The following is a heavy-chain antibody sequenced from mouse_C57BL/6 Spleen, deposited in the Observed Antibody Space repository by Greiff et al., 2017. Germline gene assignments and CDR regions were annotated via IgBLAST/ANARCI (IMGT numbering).Heavy chain of an antibody. J-gene: IGHJ3*01. D-gene: IGHD2-1*01. CDR3: AIDRGNSAWFAY. V-gene: IGHV5-4*01. Sequence: EVMLVESGGGLVKPGGSLKLSCAASGFTFSSYAMSWVRQTPEKRLEWVATISAGGSYTYYPDNVKGRFTISRDNAKNNLYLQMSHLKSEDTAMYYCAIDRGNSAWFAYWGQGTLVTVSA. CDR1: GFTFSSYA. CDR2: ISAGGSYT.